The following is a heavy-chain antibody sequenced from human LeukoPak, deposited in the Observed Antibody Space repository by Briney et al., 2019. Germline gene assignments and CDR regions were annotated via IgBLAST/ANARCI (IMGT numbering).Heavy chain of an antibody. D-gene: IGHD1-26*01. Sequence: GGPLRLSCAASGFTFSSYWMSWVRQAPGKGLEWVANIKKDGSEKYYVDSVKGRFTISRDNAKNSLYLQMNSLRAEDTAVYYCARSQLGELLDYWGQGTLVTVSS. V-gene: IGHV3-7*01. CDR1: GFTFSSYW. J-gene: IGHJ4*02. CDR2: IKKDGSEK. CDR3: ARSQLGELLDY.